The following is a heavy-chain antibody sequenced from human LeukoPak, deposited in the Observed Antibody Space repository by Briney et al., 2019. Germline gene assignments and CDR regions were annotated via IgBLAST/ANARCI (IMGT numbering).Heavy chain of an antibody. CDR2: INPNSGGT. CDR1: GYTCTGYY. J-gene: IGHJ4*02. V-gene: IGHV1-2*02. CDR3: ARATGADVDIN. D-gene: IGHD5-12*01. Sequence: ASVKVSCKASGYTCTGYYLHWVRQAPGQGLEWMGWINPNSGGTNYAQKFQGRVTMTRDPSISTAYMELSRLRSDDTAVYYCARATGADVDINWGQGTLVTVSS.